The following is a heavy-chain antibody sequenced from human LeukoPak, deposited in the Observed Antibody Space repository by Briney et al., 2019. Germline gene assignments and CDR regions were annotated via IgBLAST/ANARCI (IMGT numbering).Heavy chain of an antibody. D-gene: IGHD2-2*01. CDR3: ARDRRLDYQLPADN. Sequence: GASVKVSCKASGYTFSKYGISWERQAPGQGLEWMGWISGYNAYTHYAQKLQGRVTMTTDTSTSTAYMELRSLRSDDTAVYYCARDRRLDYQLPADNWGQGTLVTVSS. J-gene: IGHJ4*02. CDR2: ISGYNAYT. V-gene: IGHV1-18*01. CDR1: GYTFSKYG.